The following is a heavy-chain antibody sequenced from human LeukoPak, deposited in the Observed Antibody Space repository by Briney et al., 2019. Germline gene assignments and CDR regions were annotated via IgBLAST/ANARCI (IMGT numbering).Heavy chain of an antibody. Sequence: SETLSLTCAVYGGSFSGYYWSWIRQPPGKGLEWIGEINHSGSTYYNPSLKSRVTISVDTSKNQFSLKLSSVTAADTAVYYCARQRDAFDIWGQGTMVTVSS. CDR3: ARQRDAFDI. CDR1: GGSFSGYY. D-gene: IGHD6-25*01. J-gene: IGHJ3*02. CDR2: INHSGST. V-gene: IGHV4-34*01.